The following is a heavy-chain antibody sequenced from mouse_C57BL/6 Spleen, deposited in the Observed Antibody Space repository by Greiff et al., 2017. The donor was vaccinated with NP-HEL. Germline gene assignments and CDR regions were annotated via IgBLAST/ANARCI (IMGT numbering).Heavy chain of an antibody. D-gene: IGHD3-2*02. Sequence: QVQLQQPGAELVKPGASVKMSCKASGYTFTSYWITWVKQRPGQGLEWIGDIYPGSGSTNYNEKFKSKATLTVETASSTAYMQLSSLTSEDSAVYYCAGAAQATWFAYWGQGTLVTVSA. CDR2: IYPGSGST. CDR1: GYTFTSYW. CDR3: AGAAQATWFAY. J-gene: IGHJ3*01. V-gene: IGHV1-55*01.